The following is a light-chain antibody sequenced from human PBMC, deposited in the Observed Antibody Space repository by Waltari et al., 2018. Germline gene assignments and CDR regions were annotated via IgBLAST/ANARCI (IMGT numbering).Light chain of an antibody. CDR3: QQFQGT. CDR2: TAS. Sequence: VLTPSPGTLSLSPGERATLYCWARQTVSSGSLAWHQQKLGQAPRLLIYTASSRSTAIPDRFSGSGSATDFTLTISRLEPEDFAVFFCQQFQGTFGQGTKVEIK. CDR1: QTVSSGS. J-gene: IGKJ1*01. V-gene: IGKV3-20*01.